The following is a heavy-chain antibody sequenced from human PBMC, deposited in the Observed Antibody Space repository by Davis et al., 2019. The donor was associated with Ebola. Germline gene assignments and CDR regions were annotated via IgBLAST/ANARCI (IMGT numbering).Heavy chain of an antibody. CDR1: GYTFTAYN. CDR2: VVTNSGVT. CDR3: ARGHNFGHDY. V-gene: IGHV1-2*06. J-gene: IGHJ4*02. Sequence: ASVKVSCKASGYTFTAYNLHWVRQVPGHGLEWMGRVVTNSGVTNYAQKFQGRVTMTRDTSISTAYMELSSLTSDDTAVYFCARGHNFGHDYWGQGTLVTVSS. D-gene: IGHD5-12*01.